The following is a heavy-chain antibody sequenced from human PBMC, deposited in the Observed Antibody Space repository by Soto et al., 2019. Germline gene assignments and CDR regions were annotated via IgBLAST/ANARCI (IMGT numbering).Heavy chain of an antibody. CDR1: GFSLSNARMG. V-gene: IGHV2-26*01. D-gene: IGHD6-19*01. J-gene: IGHJ6*02. Sequence: QVTLKESGPVLVKPTETLTLTCTVSGFSLSNARMGVSWIRQPPGKALEWLAHIFSNDEKSYSTFLKSRLTSSKYTSKSQVVLTMTNMEPVDTATYHCARIHSGRRESSGWPHYGMDVWGQGTTVTASS. CDR3: ARIHSGRRESSGWPHYGMDV. CDR2: IFSNDEK.